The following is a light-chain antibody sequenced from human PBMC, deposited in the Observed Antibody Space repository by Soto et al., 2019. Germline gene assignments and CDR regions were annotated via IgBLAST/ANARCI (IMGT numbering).Light chain of an antibody. CDR2: DAS. CDR1: QSVGSSY. Sequence: EVVLTQSPGTLSLSPGERATLSCRASQSVGSSYLAWYQQKPGQAPRLLIYDASSRAAGIPDRFSGSGSGTDFTLTISRLEPEDFAVYYCQQYNNWPPLFGQGTRLEI. CDR3: QQYNNWPPL. V-gene: IGKV3D-20*02. J-gene: IGKJ5*01.